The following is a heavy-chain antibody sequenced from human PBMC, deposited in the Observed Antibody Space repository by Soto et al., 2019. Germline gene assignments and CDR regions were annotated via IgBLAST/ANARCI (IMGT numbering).Heavy chain of an antibody. D-gene: IGHD6-13*01. V-gene: IGHV1-18*01. Sequence: QVQLVQSGAEVKKPGASVKVSCKASGYTFTSAGSRWVRRAAGQGLERMGWISAYNGNTNDAQKLQGRVTMTTDTTTSTDYMELRRQRSNDTARYYCARDRHLSRTSSRLTSFDYWGQGTLVTVSS. CDR1: GYTFTSAG. J-gene: IGHJ4*02. CDR3: ARDRHLSRTSSRLTSFDY. CDR2: ISAYNGNT.